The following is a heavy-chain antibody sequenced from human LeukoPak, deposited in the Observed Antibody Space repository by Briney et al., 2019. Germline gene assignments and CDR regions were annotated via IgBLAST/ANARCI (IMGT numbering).Heavy chain of an antibody. V-gene: IGHV3-21*01. J-gene: IGHJ6*03. CDR3: ARDRQQQLVTYYYYYMDV. CDR2: ISSSSSSYI. Sequence: GGSLRLSCAASGFTFSSYSMNWVRQAPGKGLEWVSSISSSSSSYIYYADSVKGRFTISRDNAKNSLYLQMNSLRAEDTAVYYCARDRQQQLVTYYYYYMDVWGKGTTVTVSS. CDR1: GFTFSSYS. D-gene: IGHD6-13*01.